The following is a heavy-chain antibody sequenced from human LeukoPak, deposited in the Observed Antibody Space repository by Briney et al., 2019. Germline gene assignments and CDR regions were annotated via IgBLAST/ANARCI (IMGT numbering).Heavy chain of an antibody. CDR1: GFTFDDYG. Sequence: GGSLRLSCAASGFTFDDYGMSWVRQAPGKGLEWVSGINWNGGSRGYADSVKGQFTMSRDNAKNSLYLQMNSLRAEDTALYYCARGAADDSYYMDVWGKGTTVTVSS. CDR3: ARGAADDSYYMDV. V-gene: IGHV3-20*04. D-gene: IGHD6-13*01. CDR2: INWNGGSR. J-gene: IGHJ6*03.